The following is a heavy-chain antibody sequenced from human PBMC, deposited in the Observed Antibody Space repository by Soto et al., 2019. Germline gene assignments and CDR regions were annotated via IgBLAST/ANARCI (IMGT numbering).Heavy chain of an antibody. CDR3: ASTKGTYHRFCTGFHSFDF. CDR1: GGSISSYY. CDR2: IHYSGST. Sequence: SETLSLTCTVSGGSISSYYWGWIRQPPGKGLEWIGYIHYSGSTNYNPSLRSRVTISVDTPKNQFSLKLASVTAADTAVYFCASTKGTYHRFCTGFHSFDFWGQGILVTVSS. D-gene: IGHD6-19*01. J-gene: IGHJ4*02. V-gene: IGHV4-59*08.